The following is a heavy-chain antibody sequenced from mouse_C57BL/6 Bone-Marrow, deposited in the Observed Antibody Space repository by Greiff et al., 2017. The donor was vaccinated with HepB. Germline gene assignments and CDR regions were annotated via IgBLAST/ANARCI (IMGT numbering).Heavy chain of an antibody. CDR2: IDPNSGGT. CDR3: LLITTVVEGYFDV. Sequence: QVHVKQPGAELVKPGASVKLSCKASGYTFTSYWMHWVKQRPGRGLEWIGRIDPNSGGTKYNEKFKSKATLTVDKPSSTAYMQLSSLTSEDSAVYYCLLITTVVEGYFDVWGTGTTVTVSS. V-gene: IGHV1-72*01. J-gene: IGHJ1*03. D-gene: IGHD1-1*01. CDR1: GYTFTSYW.